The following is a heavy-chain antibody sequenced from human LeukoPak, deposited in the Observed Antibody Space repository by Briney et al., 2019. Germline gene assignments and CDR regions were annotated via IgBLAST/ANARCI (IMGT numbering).Heavy chain of an antibody. CDR1: GGSISSYY. J-gene: IGHJ6*03. V-gene: IGHV4-59*01. D-gene: IGHD3-9*01. CDR3: ARDRYDILTGYPYYYMDV. Sequence: PSETLSLTCTVSGGSISSYYWSWIRQPPGKGLEWIGYIYYSGSTNYNPSLKSRVTISVDTSENQFSLKLSSVTAADTAVYYCARDRYDILTGYPYYYMDVWGKGTTVTVSS. CDR2: IYYSGST.